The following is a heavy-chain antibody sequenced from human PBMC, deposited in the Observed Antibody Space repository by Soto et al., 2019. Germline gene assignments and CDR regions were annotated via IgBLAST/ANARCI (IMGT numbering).Heavy chain of an antibody. CDR2: ISGGSSYT. D-gene: IGHD2-21*01. J-gene: IGHJ4*02. Sequence: QVQLVESGGGLVKPGGSLRLACAASGFSFGDSYMSWVRQAPRKGLEWLSYISGGSSYTNYADSVKGRFTISRDNAKRSLYLEMNSLRADDTAVYYCAKTIVAASGYYFDHWGQGNLVTVSS. V-gene: IGHV3-11*06. CDR1: GFSFGDSY. CDR3: AKTIVAASGYYFDH.